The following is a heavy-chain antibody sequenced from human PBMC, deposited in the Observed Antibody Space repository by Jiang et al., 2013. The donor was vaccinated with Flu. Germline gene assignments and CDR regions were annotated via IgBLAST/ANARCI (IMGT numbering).Heavy chain of an antibody. CDR2: ISSSSSYI. Sequence: VQLVESGGGLVKPGGSLRLSCAASGFTFSSYSMNWVRQAPGKGLEWVSSISSSSSYIYYADSVKGRFTISRDNAKNSLYLQMNSLRAEDTAVYYCARDSGYYDILTSDYWGQGTLVTVSS. CDR1: GFTFSSYS. D-gene: IGHD3-9*01. CDR3: ARDSGYYDILTSDY. J-gene: IGHJ4*02. V-gene: IGHV3-21*01.